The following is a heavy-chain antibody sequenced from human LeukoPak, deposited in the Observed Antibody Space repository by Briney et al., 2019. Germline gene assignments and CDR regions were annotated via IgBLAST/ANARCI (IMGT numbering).Heavy chain of an antibody. CDR3: ARDQGSVTRSWYTGY. D-gene: IGHD2-2*02. CDR2: INPYSGDT. J-gene: IGHJ4*02. Sequence: ATVKVSCKASGYTFTGYHKHWVRQARGQGLEGMGRINPYSGDTNFAQKFQGRVIMTGDTSITTAYMDLNSLTPDDTAVYFCARDQGSVTRSWYTGYWGQGTQVTVSS. CDR1: GYTFTGYH. V-gene: IGHV1-2*06.